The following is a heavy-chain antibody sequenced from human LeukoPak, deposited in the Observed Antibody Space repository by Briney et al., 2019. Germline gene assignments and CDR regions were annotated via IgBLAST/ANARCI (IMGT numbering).Heavy chain of an antibody. D-gene: IGHD6-13*01. Sequence: GGSLRLSCAASGFTVSSNYMSWVRQAPGKGLVWVSRIQGDGSNTNYADSVEGRFSISRDNARNTVYLQMNSLRAEDTGIYYCARGTSAGGPISPFDFWGQGTVVTVSS. CDR1: GFTVSSNY. V-gene: IGHV3-74*01. CDR3: ARGTSAGGPISPFDF. CDR2: IQGDGSNT. J-gene: IGHJ4*02.